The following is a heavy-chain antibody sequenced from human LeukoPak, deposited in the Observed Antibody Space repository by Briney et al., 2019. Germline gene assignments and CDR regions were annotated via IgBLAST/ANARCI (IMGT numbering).Heavy chain of an antibody. J-gene: IGHJ4*02. D-gene: IGHD6-13*01. Sequence: PSETLSLTCTVSGGSISSYYWSWIRQPPGKGLEWIGYIYYSGSTNYNHSLKSRVTISVDTSKNQFSLKLSSVTAADTAVYYCARQVGGSWYHPFDYWGQGTLVTVSS. CDR1: GGSISSYY. CDR3: ARQVGGSWYHPFDY. V-gene: IGHV4-59*08. CDR2: IYYSGST.